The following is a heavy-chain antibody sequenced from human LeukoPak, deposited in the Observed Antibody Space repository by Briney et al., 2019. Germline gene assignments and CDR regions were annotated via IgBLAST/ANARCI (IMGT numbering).Heavy chain of an antibody. CDR1: GYTFTNYY. Sequence: ASVKVSCKASGYTFTNYYIHWVRQAPGQGLEWMGWINPNSGGTNSAQKFQGRVTMTRDTSISTAYMELSRLRSDDTAVYYCARGSGYDFRAFDIWGQGTMVTVSS. CDR3: ARGSGYDFRAFDI. J-gene: IGHJ3*02. V-gene: IGHV1-2*02. CDR2: INPNSGGT. D-gene: IGHD5-12*01.